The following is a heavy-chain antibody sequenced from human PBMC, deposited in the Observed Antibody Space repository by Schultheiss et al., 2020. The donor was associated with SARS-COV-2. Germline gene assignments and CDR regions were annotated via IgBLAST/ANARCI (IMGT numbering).Heavy chain of an antibody. J-gene: IGHJ4*02. CDR3: AKDSVEEYCGGDCYPNTPDY. Sequence: GGSLRLSCAASGFTFDDYAMHWVRQAPGKGLEWVSTISGSGRNTYYPDSVKGRFTISRDGSKNMLYLQMNNLRPEDTALYYCAKDSVEEYCGGDCYPNTPDYWGQGTLVTVSS. CDR2: ISGSGRNT. D-gene: IGHD2-21*02. CDR1: GFTFDDYA. V-gene: IGHV3-23*01.